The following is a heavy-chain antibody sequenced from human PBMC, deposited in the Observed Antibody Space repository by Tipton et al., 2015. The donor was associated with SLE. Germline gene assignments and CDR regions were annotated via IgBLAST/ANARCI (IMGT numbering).Heavy chain of an antibody. J-gene: IGHJ4*02. D-gene: IGHD6-19*01. CDR1: GGSISSHY. V-gene: IGHV4-59*11. CDR2: IYYSGST. Sequence: LRLSCTVSGGSISSHYWSWIRQPPGKGLEWIGYIYYSGSTNYNPSLKSRVTISVDTSKNQFSLKLSSVTAADTAVYYCARAGYSSGSDYWGQGTLVTVSS. CDR3: ARAGYSSGSDY.